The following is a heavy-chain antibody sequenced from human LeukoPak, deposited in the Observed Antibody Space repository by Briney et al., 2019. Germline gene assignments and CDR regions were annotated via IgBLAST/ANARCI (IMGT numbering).Heavy chain of an antibody. CDR2: ISGSGGST. J-gene: IGHJ4*02. CDR3: AKDQEYSSSWYGVYYFDY. CDR1: GFTFSSYA. V-gene: IGHV3-23*01. Sequence: GGSLRLSCAASGFTFSSYAMSWVRQAPGKGLEWVSAISGSGGSTYNADSVKGRFTISRDNSKNTLYLQMNSLRAEDTAVYYCAKDQEYSSSWYGVYYFDYWGQGTLVTVSS. D-gene: IGHD6-13*01.